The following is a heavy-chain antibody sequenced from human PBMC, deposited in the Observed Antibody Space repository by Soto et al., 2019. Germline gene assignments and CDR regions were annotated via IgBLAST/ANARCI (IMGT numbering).Heavy chain of an antibody. CDR1: GGTFSSYT. CDR2: IIPILGIA. V-gene: IGHV1-69*08. D-gene: IGHD1-26*01. J-gene: IGHJ6*02. Sequence: QVQLVQSGAEVKKPGSSVKVSCKASGGTFSSYTISWVRQAPGQGLEWMGRIIPILGIANYAQKFQGRVTITADISTSTAYMELSSLRSEDTAVYYCARDTGGSYLSHYYYYGMDVWGQGTTVTVSS. CDR3: ARDTGGSYLSHYYYYGMDV.